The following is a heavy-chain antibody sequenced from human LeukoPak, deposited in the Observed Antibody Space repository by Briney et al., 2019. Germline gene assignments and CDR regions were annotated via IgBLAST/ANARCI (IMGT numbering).Heavy chain of an antibody. D-gene: IGHD4-17*01. J-gene: IGHJ4*02. CDR1: GFTFSSYG. Sequence: GGSLRLSCAASGFTFSSYGMHWVRQAPGKGLEWVAVISYDGSNKYYADSVKGRFTISRDNSKNTLYLQMNSLRAEDTAVYYCAKDYGDYGDFDHWGQGTLVTVSS. CDR3: AKDYGDYGDFDH. V-gene: IGHV3-30*18. CDR2: ISYDGSNK.